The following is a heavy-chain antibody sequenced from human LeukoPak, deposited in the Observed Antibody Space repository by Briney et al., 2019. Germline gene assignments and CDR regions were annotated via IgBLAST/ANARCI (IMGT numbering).Heavy chain of an antibody. CDR3: AREWWGYDVLTGDNWFDP. J-gene: IGHJ5*02. V-gene: IGHV1-18*01. CDR2: LSTYNGDT. CDR1: GYSFIYYG. Sequence: GASVKVSCKASGYSFIYYGINWVRQAPGQGLEWMGWLSTYNGDTKYAQRFQGRVTMTTDTSTSTAYIEVRNLTSDDTATYYCAREWWGYDVLTGDNWFDPWGQGTLVTVSS. D-gene: IGHD3-9*01.